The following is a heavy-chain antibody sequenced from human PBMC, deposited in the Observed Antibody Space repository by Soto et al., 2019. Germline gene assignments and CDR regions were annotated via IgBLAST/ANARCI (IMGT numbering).Heavy chain of an antibody. CDR1: GFTFSLYA. CDR2: VSGRGSNT. J-gene: IGHJ4*02. Sequence: EVQVLESGGGLVQPGGSLRLSCAASGFTFSLYAMSWVRQAPGMGLEWVSTVSGRGSNTYYADSVKGRFTISRDNSRDTLYLQMSSLRAEDTAVYYCAKAPRGYQWYYDYWGQGTLVTVSS. CDR3: AKAPRGYQWYYDY. D-gene: IGHD2-2*01. V-gene: IGHV3-23*01.